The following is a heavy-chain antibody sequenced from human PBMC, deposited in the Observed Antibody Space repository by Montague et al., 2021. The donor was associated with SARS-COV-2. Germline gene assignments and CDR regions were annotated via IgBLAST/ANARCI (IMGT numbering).Heavy chain of an antibody. CDR2: IYYSGST. CDR3: ARGDYYDYAFDI. CDR1: GGSISSYY. Sequence: SETLSLTCTVSGGSISSYYWSWIRQPPGKGLEWIGYIYYSGSTNYNPSLKSRVTISVDTSKNQFSLKLSSVTAADTAVYYCARGDYYDYAFDIWGQGTMVTASS. D-gene: IGHD3-22*01. V-gene: IGHV4-59*01. J-gene: IGHJ3*02.